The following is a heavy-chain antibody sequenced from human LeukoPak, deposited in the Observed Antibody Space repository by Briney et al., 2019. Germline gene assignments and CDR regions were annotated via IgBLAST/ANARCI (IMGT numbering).Heavy chain of an antibody. J-gene: IGHJ4*02. V-gene: IGHV5-51*01. Sequence: GESMKISCKGSGYSFSSYWIAWVRQMPGKGLEWMGIIYPGDSDTRYSPSFQGQVTISADKSISTAYLQWSSLKASDTAMYYCARPPIGSGSQVDYWGQGTLVTVSS. CDR2: IYPGDSDT. CDR1: GYSFSSYW. CDR3: ARPPIGSGSQVDY. D-gene: IGHD3-10*01.